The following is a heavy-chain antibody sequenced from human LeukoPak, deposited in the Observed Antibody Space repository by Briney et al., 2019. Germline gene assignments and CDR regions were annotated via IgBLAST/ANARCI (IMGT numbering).Heavy chain of an antibody. CDR2: MNPSGRT. D-gene: IGHD2-8*01. CDR1: GGSLSGFY. CDR3: ARGLKPYCTNGVCYTGDF. J-gene: IGHJ4*02. Sequence: PSETLSLTCGVYGGSLSGFYWNWIRQPPGKGLEWLGEMNPSGRTTYNPSLKSRVSMSLDTSKNQFSLKLSSVTAADTAVYYCARGLKPYCTNGVCYTGDFWGQGTLVTVST. V-gene: IGHV4-34*01.